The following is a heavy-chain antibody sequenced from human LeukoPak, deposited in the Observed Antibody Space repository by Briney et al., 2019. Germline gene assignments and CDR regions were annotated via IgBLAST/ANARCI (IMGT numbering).Heavy chain of an antibody. CDR1: GDSISSGSYY. Sequence: SETLSLTCTVSGDSISSGSYYWSWIRQPAGKGLEWIGRIYTSGSTNYNPSLKSRVTISVDTSKNQFSLKLSSVTAADTAVYYCARGARDILTGYYFRYFDYWGQGTLVTVSS. V-gene: IGHV4-61*02. D-gene: IGHD3-9*01. CDR2: IYTSGST. CDR3: ARGARDILTGYYFRYFDY. J-gene: IGHJ4*02.